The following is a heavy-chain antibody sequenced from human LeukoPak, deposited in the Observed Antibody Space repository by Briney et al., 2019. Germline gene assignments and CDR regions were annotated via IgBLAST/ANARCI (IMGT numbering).Heavy chain of an antibody. CDR3: AKAFSGSWYYYDSSGYYLDY. D-gene: IGHD3-22*01. J-gene: IGHJ4*02. CDR1: GFTFDDYA. Sequence: GRSLRLSCAASGFTFDDYAMHWVRQAPGKGLEWVSGISWNSGSIGYADSVKGRFTISRDNAKNSLYLQMNSLRAEDTALYYCAKAFSGSWYYYDSSGYYLDYWGQGTLVTVSS. V-gene: IGHV3-9*01. CDR2: ISWNSGSI.